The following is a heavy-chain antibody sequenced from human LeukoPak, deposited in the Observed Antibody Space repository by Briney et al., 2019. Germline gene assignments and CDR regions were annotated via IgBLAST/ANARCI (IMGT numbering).Heavy chain of an antibody. Sequence: GASVKVSCKASGYTFTGYYMHWVRQAPGQGLEWMGWINPNSGGTNYAQKLQGRVTMTTDTSTSTAYMELRSLRSDDTAVYYCARVGASNYDILTGYYPNYYYGMDVWGQGTTVTVSS. CDR2: INPNSGGT. J-gene: IGHJ6*02. CDR1: GYTFTGYY. CDR3: ARVGASNYDILTGYYPNYYYGMDV. D-gene: IGHD3-9*01. V-gene: IGHV1-2*02.